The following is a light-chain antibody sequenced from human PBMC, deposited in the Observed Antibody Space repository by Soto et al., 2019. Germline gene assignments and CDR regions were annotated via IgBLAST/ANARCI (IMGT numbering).Light chain of an antibody. CDR1: SSDVGGYDY. J-gene: IGLJ3*02. CDR3: CSYTISRTRM. CDR2: DVS. V-gene: IGLV2-14*01. Sequence: QSALTQPASVSGSPGQSITISCTGTSSDVGGYDYVSWYQQHPGKAPKLMIFDVSHRPSGVSNRFSGSKSGNTASLTISGLQAEDEADYYCCSYTISRTRMFGGGTKLTVL.